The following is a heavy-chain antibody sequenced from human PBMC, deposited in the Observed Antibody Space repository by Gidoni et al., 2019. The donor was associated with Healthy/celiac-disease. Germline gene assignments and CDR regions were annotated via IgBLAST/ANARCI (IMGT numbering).Heavy chain of an antibody. D-gene: IGHD4-17*01. J-gene: IGHJ4*02. CDR2: IKQEGSEK. V-gene: IGHV3-7*03. CDR1: GFTFSRYW. Sequence: EVQLVESGGGLVQPGGSLSLSCASSGFTFSRYWMSWVRQAPGKGLEWVANIKQEGSEKYYVDSGKGRFTISRDNAKNSLYLQMNSLRAEDTAVYYCARSRYGDYMYYFDYWGQGTLVTVSS. CDR3: ARSRYGDYMYYFDY.